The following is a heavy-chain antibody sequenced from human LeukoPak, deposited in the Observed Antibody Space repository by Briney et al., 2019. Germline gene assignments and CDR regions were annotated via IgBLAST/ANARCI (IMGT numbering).Heavy chain of an antibody. D-gene: IGHD6-19*01. CDR2: ITSDGGNT. V-gene: IGHV3-74*03. Sequence: GGSLRLSCAASGFSLSRYWMHWVRQAPGKGLVWVSRITSDGGNTKYADSVKGRFTISRDNAKNTLYLQMNSLRAEDTAVYHCARRSSDWWSFDLWGRGTLVTVSS. J-gene: IGHJ2*01. CDR3: ARRSSDWWSFDL. CDR1: GFSLSRYW.